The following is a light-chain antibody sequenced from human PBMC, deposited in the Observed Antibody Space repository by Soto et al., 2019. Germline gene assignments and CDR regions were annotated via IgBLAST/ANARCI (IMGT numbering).Light chain of an antibody. V-gene: IGKV3-20*01. CDR2: GAS. Sequence: EVVLTQSPGTLSLSPGERATLSCRASQSISRSYLAWYQQKPGQAPRLLIYGASSRATGIPDRFSGSGSGTDFTLTISSLQPDDFATYYCQQYNSYSRTFGQGTKVDIK. CDR1: QSISRSY. J-gene: IGKJ1*01. CDR3: QQYNSYSRT.